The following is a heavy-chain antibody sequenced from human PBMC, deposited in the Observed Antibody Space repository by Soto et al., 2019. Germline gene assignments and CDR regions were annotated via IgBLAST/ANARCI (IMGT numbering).Heavy chain of an antibody. D-gene: IGHD4-17*01. V-gene: IGHV3-30-3*02. CDR3: AKDLTVTRKYYYGMDV. CDR2: VSNDGSSE. Sequence: QAPGKGLEGVAVVSNDGSSEYYADSVKGRFTISRDSSKNTLYLQMDSLRSEDTGVYYCAKDLTVTRKYYYGMDVWGQGTTVTVSS. J-gene: IGHJ6*02.